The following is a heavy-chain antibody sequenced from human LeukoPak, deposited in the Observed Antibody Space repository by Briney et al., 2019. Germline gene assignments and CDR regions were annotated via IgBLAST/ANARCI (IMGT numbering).Heavy chain of an antibody. CDR2: IYYSGST. CDR1: GGSISSSSYY. CDR3: AGHPSIVVVPAAIDP. Sequence: SETLSLTCTVSGGSISSSSYYWGWIRQPPGKGLEWIGSIYYSGSTYYNPSIKSRVTVSVDTSKNQFSLKLSSVTAADTAVYYCAGHPSIVVVPAAIDPWGQGTLVTVSS. D-gene: IGHD2-2*02. J-gene: IGHJ5*02. V-gene: IGHV4-39*01.